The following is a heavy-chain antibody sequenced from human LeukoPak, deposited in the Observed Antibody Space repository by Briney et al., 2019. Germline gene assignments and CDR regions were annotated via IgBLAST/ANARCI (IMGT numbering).Heavy chain of an antibody. Sequence: RPGRSLRLSCAASGFTFSSYAMHWVRQAPGKGLEWVAVISYDGSNKYYADSVKGRFTISRDNSKNTLYLQMNSLRAEDTAVYYCARDAGSGRSYDAFDIWGQGTMVTVSS. J-gene: IGHJ3*02. D-gene: IGHD6-19*01. V-gene: IGHV3-30-3*01. CDR1: GFTFSSYA. CDR2: ISYDGSNK. CDR3: ARDAGSGRSYDAFDI.